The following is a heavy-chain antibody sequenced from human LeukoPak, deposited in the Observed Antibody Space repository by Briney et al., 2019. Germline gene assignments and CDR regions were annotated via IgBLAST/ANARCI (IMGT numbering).Heavy chain of an antibody. V-gene: IGHV4-34*01. Sequence: PSETLSLTCAVYGGSFSGYYWSWIRQAPGKGLEWIGEINHSGSTNYNPSLKSRVTISVDTSKNQFSLKLSSVTAADTAVYYCARLGYCSSTSCYRGFDPWGQGTLVTVSS. CDR1: GGSFSGYY. CDR2: INHSGST. CDR3: ARLGYCSSTSCYRGFDP. D-gene: IGHD2-2*01. J-gene: IGHJ5*02.